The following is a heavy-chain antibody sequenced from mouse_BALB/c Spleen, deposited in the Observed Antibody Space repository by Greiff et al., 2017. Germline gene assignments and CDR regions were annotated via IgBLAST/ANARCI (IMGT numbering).Heavy chain of an antibody. CDR1: GFSLTSYG. Sequence: QVQLKESGPGLVAPSQSLSITCTVSGFSLTSYGVHWVRQPPGKGLEWLGVIWAGGSTNYNSALMSRLSISKDNSKSQVFLKMNSLQTDDTAMYYCALPYYGIPAWFAYWGQGTLVTVSA. D-gene: IGHD2-10*01. V-gene: IGHV2-9*02. J-gene: IGHJ3*01. CDR3: ALPYYGIPAWFAY. CDR2: IWAGGST.